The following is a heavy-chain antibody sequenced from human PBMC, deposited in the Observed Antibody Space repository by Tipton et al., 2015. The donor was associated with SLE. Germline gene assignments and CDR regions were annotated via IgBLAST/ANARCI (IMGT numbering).Heavy chain of an antibody. D-gene: IGHD2-21*01. CDR1: GGSISNYY. J-gene: IGHJ6*02. V-gene: IGHV4-59*01. CDR3: ARVMHCGDDCYPTPNYYSYNVMDV. Sequence: TLSLTCTVSGGSISNYYWSWIRQPPGKGLEWIGYIYYSGSTNYNPSLKSRVTISVDTSKNQFSLKLSSVTAADTAVYYCARVMHCGDDCYPTPNYYSYNVMDVWGQGTTVIVSS. CDR2: IYYSGST.